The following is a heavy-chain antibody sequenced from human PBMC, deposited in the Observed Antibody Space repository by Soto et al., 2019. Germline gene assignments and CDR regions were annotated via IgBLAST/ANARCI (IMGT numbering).Heavy chain of an antibody. V-gene: IGHV1-69*01. CDR2: IIPIFGTA. D-gene: IGHD3-16*01. CDR3: ARDGARHSGGIEY. J-gene: IGHJ4*02. Sequence: QVQLVQSGAEVKKPGSSVKVSCKASGGTFSSYSINWVRQAPGQGLEWMGEIIPIFGTANYAQKFQGSVTISADESTSTAYMELSSLRSEDTAVYYWARDGARHSGGIEYWGQGNLVTVSS. CDR1: GGTFSSYS.